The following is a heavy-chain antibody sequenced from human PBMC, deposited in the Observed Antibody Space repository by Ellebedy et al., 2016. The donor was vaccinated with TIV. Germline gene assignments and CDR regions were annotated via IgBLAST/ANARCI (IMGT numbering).Heavy chain of an antibody. Sequence: ASVKVSCKTSEYSFTAQYIQWVRQAPGQGLEWMGWLDPRSGATNYAQKFQGRVTMTRDTSISTANMELSRLRSDDTAMYYCARVRHEVVYDYWGQGTLVTVSS. V-gene: IGHV1-2*02. CDR3: ARVRHEVVYDY. CDR1: EYSFTAQY. CDR2: LDPRSGAT. D-gene: IGHD3-22*01. J-gene: IGHJ4*02.